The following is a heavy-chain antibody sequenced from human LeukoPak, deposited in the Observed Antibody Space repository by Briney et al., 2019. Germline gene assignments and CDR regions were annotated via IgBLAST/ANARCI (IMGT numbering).Heavy chain of an antibody. J-gene: IGHJ4*02. V-gene: IGHV3-23*01. CDR1: GFTFSIFA. CDR2: IGGSGGST. Sequence: GRSLRLSCAPSGFTFSIFAMSWVRQAPGKGLEWVSAIGGSGGSTFYADSVKGRFTISRDNSKNTLYLQMNSLRAEDTAVYYCAKGSYGSGSYYSYFDFCGQGTLVTVSS. D-gene: IGHD3-10*01. CDR3: AKGSYGSGSYYSYFDF.